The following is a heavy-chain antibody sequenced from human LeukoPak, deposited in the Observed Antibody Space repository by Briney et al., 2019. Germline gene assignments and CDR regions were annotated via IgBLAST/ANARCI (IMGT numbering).Heavy chain of an antibody. CDR3: AREHLYYYDSSGFDY. CDR1: GGSISSSSYY. J-gene: IGHJ4*02. Sequence: SETLSLTCTVSGGSISSSSYYWGWIRQPPGTVLEWIGSIYYSGSTYYNPSLKSRVTISVDTSKNQFSLKLSSVTAADTAVYYCAREHLYYYDSSGFDYWGQGTLVTVSS. D-gene: IGHD3-22*01. CDR2: IYYSGST. V-gene: IGHV4-39*02.